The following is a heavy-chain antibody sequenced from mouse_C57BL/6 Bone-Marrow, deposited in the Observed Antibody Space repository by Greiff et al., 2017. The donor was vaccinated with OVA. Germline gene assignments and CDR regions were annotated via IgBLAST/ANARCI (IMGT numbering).Heavy chain of an antibody. V-gene: IGHV1-50*01. CDR3: ANDDYDEFPFAY. D-gene: IGHD2-4*01. J-gene: IGHJ3*01. CDR1: GYTFTSSW. Sequence: QVQLQQPGAELVKPGASVKLSCKASGYTFTSSWMPWVQQRPGQGLEWIGEIDPSDSYTTYNPTFKGKATLTVTPSSSPAYMRLSSVTSEDYAVYNCANDDYDEFPFAYWGQGTLVTVSA. CDR2: IDPSDSYT.